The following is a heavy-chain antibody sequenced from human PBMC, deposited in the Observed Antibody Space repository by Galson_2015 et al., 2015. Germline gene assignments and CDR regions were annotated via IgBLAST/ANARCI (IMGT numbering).Heavy chain of an antibody. CDR2: ISSSGSTI. D-gene: IGHD2-8*01. CDR1: GFTFSDYY. J-gene: IGHJ6*02. Sequence: SLRLSCAASGFTFSDYYMSWIRQAPGKGLEWVSYISSSGSTIYYADSVKGRFTISRDNAENSLYLQMNSLRAEDTAVYYCARGGVGYCTNGVSPNHYYYYGMDVWGQGTTVTVSS. V-gene: IGHV3-11*01. CDR3: ARGGVGYCTNGVSPNHYYYYGMDV.